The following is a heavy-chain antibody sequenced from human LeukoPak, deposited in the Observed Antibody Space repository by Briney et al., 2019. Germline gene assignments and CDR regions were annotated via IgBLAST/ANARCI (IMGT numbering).Heavy chain of an antibody. V-gene: IGHV3-7*03. J-gene: IGHJ4*02. D-gene: IGHD1-26*01. CDR3: AKTRPNSGSYYEGAY. CDR1: GFTFSTYW. Sequence: GGSLRLSCAASGFTFSTYWMSWVRQAPGKGLEWVANIKQDGSEKYYVDSVKGRFTISRDNAKNSLYLQMNSLRAEDTAVYYCAKTRPNSGSYYEGAYWGQGTLVTVSS. CDR2: IKQDGSEK.